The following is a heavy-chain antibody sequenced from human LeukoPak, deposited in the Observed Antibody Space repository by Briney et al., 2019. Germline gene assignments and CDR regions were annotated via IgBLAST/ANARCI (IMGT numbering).Heavy chain of an antibody. D-gene: IGHD7-27*01. CDR1: GLVFSDFS. V-gene: IGHV3-21*05. CDR2: IRGSRSGLGSGN. Sequence: PGGSLRLSCAASGLVFSDFSMNWVRQAPGKGLEWVANIRGSRSGLGSGNYYAGSVKGRFTISRDDAKNSLYLQMSSLRAEDTAFYYCARDDNWGFDYWGQGALVTVSS. CDR3: ARDDNWGFDY. J-gene: IGHJ4*02.